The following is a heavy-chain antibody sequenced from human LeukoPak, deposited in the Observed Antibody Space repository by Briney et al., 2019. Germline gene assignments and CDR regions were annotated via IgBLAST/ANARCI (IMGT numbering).Heavy chain of an antibody. Sequence: GGSLILSCAASGFTFSSYAMHWVRQAPGKGLEWVAVISYDGSNKYYADSAKEWFTISRDNSKNTLYLQMNSLRAEDTAVYYCARGSYYDSSGYPDTWGPGNLLTVSS. J-gene: IGHJ1*01. CDR1: GFTFSSYA. D-gene: IGHD3-22*01. V-gene: IGHV3-30-3*01. CDR3: ARGSYYDSSGYPDT. CDR2: ISYDGSNK.